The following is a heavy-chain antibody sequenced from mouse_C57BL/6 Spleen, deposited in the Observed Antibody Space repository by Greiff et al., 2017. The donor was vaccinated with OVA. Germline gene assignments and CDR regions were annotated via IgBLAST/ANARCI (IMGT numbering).Heavy chain of an antibody. CDR3: AREGNYGSSYRYFDV. Sequence: EVKLMESGPVLVKPGASVKMSCKASGYTFTDYYMNWVKQSHGKSLEWIGVINPYNGGTSYNQKFKGKATLTVDKSSSTAYMELNSLTSEDSAVYYCAREGNYGSSYRYFDVWGTGTTVTVSS. CDR1: GYTFTDYY. D-gene: IGHD1-1*01. V-gene: IGHV1-19*01. J-gene: IGHJ1*03. CDR2: INPYNGGT.